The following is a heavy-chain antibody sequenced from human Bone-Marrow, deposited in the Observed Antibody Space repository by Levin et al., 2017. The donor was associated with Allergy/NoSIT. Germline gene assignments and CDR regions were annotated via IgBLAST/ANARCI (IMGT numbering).Heavy chain of an antibody. Sequence: SCAASGFAVSSSYMSWVRQAPGKGLEWVSVVYSAGSAYYADSVKGRFTSSRDNSKNTLYLQMNSVRTEDTAVYYCARSSHKEDWGRGTLVTVSS. J-gene: IGHJ4*02. CDR2: VYSAGSA. CDR1: GFAVSSSY. V-gene: IGHV3-53*01. CDR3: ARSSHKED. D-gene: IGHD2-21*01.